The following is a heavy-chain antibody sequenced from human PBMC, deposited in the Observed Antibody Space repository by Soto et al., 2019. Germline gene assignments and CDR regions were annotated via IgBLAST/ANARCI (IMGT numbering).Heavy chain of an antibody. D-gene: IGHD2-2*01. CDR2: VNHSGTT. V-gene: IGHV4-34*01. J-gene: IGHJ4*02. Sequence: QVQLQQWGAGLLKPSETLSLTCAVYGGSFSGYYWTWIRQSPEKGLEWIGEVNHSGTTYYNPSLKTRVTISVHTTKNPFSLKMSSVTAADTAVYYCARGIGYCSSINCYSSRRLRFDSCGQGTLVTVSS. CDR1: GGSFSGYY. CDR3: ARGIGYCSSINCYSSRRLRFDS.